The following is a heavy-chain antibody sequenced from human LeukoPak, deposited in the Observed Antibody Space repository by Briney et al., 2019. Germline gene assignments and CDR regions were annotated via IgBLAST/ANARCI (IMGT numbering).Heavy chain of an antibody. CDR1: GDSVSSHY. CDR2: VHYSGST. V-gene: IGHV4-59*02. D-gene: IGHD3-22*01. J-gene: IGHJ4*02. CDR3: ARWGYFDTSGYFVVDY. Sequence: SETLSLTCTVSGDSVSSHYWSWIRQPPGKGLEWIGWVHYSGSTHYHPSLKSRVTISIDTFNKEVSLKLSSVTAADTAFYYCARWGYFDTSGYFVVDYWGQETLVTVSS.